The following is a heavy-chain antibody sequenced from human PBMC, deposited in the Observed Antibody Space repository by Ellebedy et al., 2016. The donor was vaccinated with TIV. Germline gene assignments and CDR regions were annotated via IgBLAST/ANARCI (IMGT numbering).Heavy chain of an antibody. CDR1: GGSISSTSYS. J-gene: IGHJ3*01. D-gene: IGHD3-16*01. CDR2: ISYSGST. CDR3: ARQGEGGRAFDF. V-gene: IGHV4-39*01. Sequence: MPSETLSLTCNVSGGSISSTSYSWGWLRQPPGKGLEWIGSISYSGSTYYTLSLKRRVTISVDTSKSQVSLNLSSVTAAETAVYYCARQGEGGRAFDFWGQGTMVTVSS.